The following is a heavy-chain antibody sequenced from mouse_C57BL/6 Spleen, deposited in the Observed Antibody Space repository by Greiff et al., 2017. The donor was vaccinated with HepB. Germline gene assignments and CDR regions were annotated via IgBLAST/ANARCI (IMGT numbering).Heavy chain of an antibody. CDR1: GYSITSGYY. D-gene: IGHD2-3*01. Sequence: EVKLMESGPGLVKPSQSLSLTCSVTGYSITSGYYWNWIRQFPGNKLEWMGYISYDGSNNYNPSLKNRISITRDTSKNQFFLKLNSVTTEDTATYYCARGVYDGYFAYWGQGTLVTVSA. CDR3: ARGVYDGYFAY. V-gene: IGHV3-6*01. CDR2: ISYDGSN. J-gene: IGHJ3*01.